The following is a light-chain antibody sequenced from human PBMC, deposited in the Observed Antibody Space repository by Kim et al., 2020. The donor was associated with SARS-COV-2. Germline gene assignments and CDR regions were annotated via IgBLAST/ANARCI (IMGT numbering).Light chain of an antibody. Sequence: GQSITTACTETSSDVGGYNYVSWYQQHPGEAPKLMIYDVSNRPSGVSNRFSGSKSGNTASLTISGLQAEDEADYYCSSYTSSSNWVFGGGTQLTVL. CDR2: DVS. CDR1: SSDVGGYNY. V-gene: IGLV2-14*03. J-gene: IGLJ3*02. CDR3: SSYTSSSNWV.